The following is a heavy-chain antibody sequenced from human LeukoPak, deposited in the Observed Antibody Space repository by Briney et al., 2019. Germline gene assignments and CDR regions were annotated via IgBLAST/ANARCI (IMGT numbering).Heavy chain of an antibody. V-gene: IGHV4-30-4*01. CDR3: AREFYCGGDCFAFDY. CDR2: IYYSGST. D-gene: IGHD2-21*02. J-gene: IGHJ4*02. CDR1: GGSISSGDYY. Sequence: SQTLSLTCTVSGGSISSGDYYWSWIRQPPGKGLEWLGYIYYSGSTYYNPSLKSRITISVDTSKNQFSLKPSSVTAADTAVYFCAREFYCGGDCFAFDYWGQGTLVTVSS.